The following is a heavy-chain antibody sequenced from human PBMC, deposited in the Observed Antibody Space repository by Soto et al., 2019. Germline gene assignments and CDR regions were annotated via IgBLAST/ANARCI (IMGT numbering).Heavy chain of an antibody. Sequence: QVQLVQSGAEVKKPGSSVKVSCKASGGTFSSYTISWVRQAPGQGLEWMGRIIPILGIANYAQKFQGRVTITADKSTSPAYMELSSLRSEDTAVYYCASARRECSGGSCYPNYFDYWGQGTLVTGSS. V-gene: IGHV1-69*02. CDR2: IIPILGIA. D-gene: IGHD2-15*01. CDR1: GGTFSSYT. CDR3: ASARRECSGGSCYPNYFDY. J-gene: IGHJ4*02.